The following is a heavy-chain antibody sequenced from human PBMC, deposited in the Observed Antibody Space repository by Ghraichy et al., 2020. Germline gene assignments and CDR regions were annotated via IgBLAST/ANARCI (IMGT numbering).Heavy chain of an antibody. CDR3: AKGLELLGSISYFDY. J-gene: IGHJ4*02. CDR1: GFTFSSYA. CDR2: ISGSGGST. D-gene: IGHD1-26*01. Sequence: LSLTCAASGFTFSSYAMSWVRQAPGKGLEWVSAISGSGGSTYYADSVKGRFTISRDNSKNTLYLQMNSLRAEDTAVYYCAKGLELLGSISYFDYWGQGTLVTVSS. V-gene: IGHV3-23*01.